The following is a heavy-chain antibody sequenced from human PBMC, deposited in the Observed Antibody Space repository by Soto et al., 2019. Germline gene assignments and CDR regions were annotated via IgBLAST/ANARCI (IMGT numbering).Heavy chain of an antibody. CDR3: ARVEVGIAAAEIDY. CDR2: IYYSGST. Sequence: QVQLQESGPGLVKPSQTLSLTCTVSGDSISSGGYYWSWIRQHPGKGLEWIGYIYYSGSTYYNPSLKSRVTISVDTSKNQFSLKLSSVTAADTAVYYCARVEVGIAAAEIDYWGQGTLVTVSS. D-gene: IGHD6-13*01. CDR1: GDSISSGGYY. J-gene: IGHJ4*02. V-gene: IGHV4-31*03.